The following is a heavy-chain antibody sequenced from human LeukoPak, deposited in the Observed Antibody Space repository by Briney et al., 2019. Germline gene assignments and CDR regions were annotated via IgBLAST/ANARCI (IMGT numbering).Heavy chain of an antibody. CDR3: AKAPRGAVAGHNWFDP. CDR2: IGGSGGST. V-gene: IGHV3-23*01. Sequence: GGSLRLSCAASGFTFSSYAMSWVRQAPGKGLEWVSAIGGSGGSTYYADSVKGRITISRDNSKNTLYLQMNSLRAEDTVVYYCAKAPRGAVAGHNWFDPWGQGTLVTVSS. CDR1: GFTFSSYA. J-gene: IGHJ5*02. D-gene: IGHD6-19*01.